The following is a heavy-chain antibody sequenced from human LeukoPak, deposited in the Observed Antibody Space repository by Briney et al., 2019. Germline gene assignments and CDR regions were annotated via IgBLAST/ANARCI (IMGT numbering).Heavy chain of an antibody. Sequence: SETLSLTCTVSGGSISSSSYYWGWIRQPPGKGLEWIGAVYFTGSTQYNPSLKSRVTISVDTSKDQFSLKLASATAADTAVYYCARDVGIQLLVADYFDYWGQGILVTVSS. V-gene: IGHV4-39*07. CDR1: GGSISSSSYY. J-gene: IGHJ4*02. CDR2: VYFTGST. D-gene: IGHD5-18*01. CDR3: ARDVGIQLLVADYFDY.